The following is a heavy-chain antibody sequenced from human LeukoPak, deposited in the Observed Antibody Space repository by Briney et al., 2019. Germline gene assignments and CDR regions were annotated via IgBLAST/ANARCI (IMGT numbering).Heavy chain of an antibody. J-gene: IGHJ4*02. Sequence: SETLSLTCTVSGGSITSSNFYWGWIRQPPGKGLEWIGSIFYTGNTYYQPSLRGRLSISLDTSKNLFPLRLNSVTAADTAVYYCARNYYDSSGYYKDQFYFDSWGQGTLVTVSS. CDR3: ARNYYDSSGYYKDQFYFDS. CDR1: GGSITSSNFY. CDR2: IFYTGNT. D-gene: IGHD3-22*01. V-gene: IGHV4-39*06.